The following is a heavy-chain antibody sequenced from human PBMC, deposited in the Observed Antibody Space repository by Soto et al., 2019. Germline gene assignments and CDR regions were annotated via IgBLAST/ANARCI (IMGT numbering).Heavy chain of an antibody. V-gene: IGHV3-7*05. CDR2: IRQDGSEK. CDR1: GFTFYTYW. Sequence: EVQLVESGGGLVQPGGSLRLSCAASGFTFYTYWMDWVRQAPGKGLEWVANIRQDGSEKYYVDSVRGRFTISRDNAKNSLYLQMNSLRADDTAVYYCSSSLEVWGQGSTVTVSS. CDR3: SSSLEV. J-gene: IGHJ6*02.